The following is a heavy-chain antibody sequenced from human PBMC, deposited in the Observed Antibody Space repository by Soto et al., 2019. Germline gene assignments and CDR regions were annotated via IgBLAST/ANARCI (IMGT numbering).Heavy chain of an antibody. D-gene: IGHD3-10*01. J-gene: IGHJ3*02. CDR1: GFTVSSNY. CDR2: IYSGGST. Sequence: PGGSLRLSCAASGFTVSSNYMSWVRQAPGKGLEWVSVIYSGGSTYYADSVKGRFTISRDNAKNTMYLQMNSLRAEDTAVYYCTRSRLRVSDIWGQGTMVTVSS. V-gene: IGHV3-53*01. CDR3: TRSRLRVSDI.